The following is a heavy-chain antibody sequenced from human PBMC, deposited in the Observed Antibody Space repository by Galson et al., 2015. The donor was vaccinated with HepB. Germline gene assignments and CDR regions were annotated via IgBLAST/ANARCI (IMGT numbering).Heavy chain of an antibody. Sequence: SVKVSCKASGYTFTGYYMHWVRQAPGQGLEWMGWINPNSGGTNYAQKFQGWVTMTRDTSISTAYMELSRLRSDDTAVYYCARGNVVVVAATPPKDWGQGTLVTVSS. CDR1: GYTFTGYY. D-gene: IGHD2-15*01. V-gene: IGHV1-2*04. CDR2: INPNSGGT. CDR3: ARGNVVVVAATPPKD. J-gene: IGHJ4*02.